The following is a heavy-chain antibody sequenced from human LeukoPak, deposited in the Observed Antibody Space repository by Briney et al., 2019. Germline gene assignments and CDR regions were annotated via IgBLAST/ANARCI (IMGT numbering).Heavy chain of an antibody. V-gene: IGHV3-7*04. J-gene: IGHJ4*02. Sequence: GGSPRLSCAASGLTFSSYSMNWVRQAPGKGLEWVASLKQDGSEKYYVNSVKGRFTISRDNAKNSLYLQINSLRVEDTAVYYCAREVGPTKFDYWGQGTLVTVSS. CDR3: AREVGPTKFDY. D-gene: IGHD1-26*01. CDR2: LKQDGSEK. CDR1: GLTFSSYS.